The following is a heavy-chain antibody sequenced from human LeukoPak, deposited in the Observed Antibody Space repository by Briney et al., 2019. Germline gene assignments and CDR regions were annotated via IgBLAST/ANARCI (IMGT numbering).Heavy chain of an antibody. CDR1: GYTFSDYY. CDR2: INPSSGGT. J-gene: IGHJ3*02. V-gene: IGHV1-2*02. CDR3: ARPIRGSYVEDAFDM. D-gene: IGHD1-26*01. Sequence: ASVSLSCKTSGYTFSDYYLHWVRQAPGQGLEWMGWINPSSGGTKYVQTFQATVTMTRDTSISTGYMELSRLRSDDTAVYYCARPIRGSYVEDAFDMWGKGTLAPVSA.